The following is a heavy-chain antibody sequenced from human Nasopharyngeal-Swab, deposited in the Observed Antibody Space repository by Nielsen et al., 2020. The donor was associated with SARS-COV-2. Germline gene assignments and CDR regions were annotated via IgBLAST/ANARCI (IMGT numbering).Heavy chain of an antibody. V-gene: IGHV3-21*01. CDR3: ARDEQLAYGMDV. CDR1: GFTFSSYS. Sequence: GGSLRLSCAASGFTFSSYSMNWVRQAPGKGLEWVSSISSSSSYIYYADSVKGRFTISRDNAKNSLYLQMNSLRAEDTAVHYCARDEQLAYGMDVWGQGTTVTVSS. CDR2: ISSSSSYI. J-gene: IGHJ6*02. D-gene: IGHD6-6*01.